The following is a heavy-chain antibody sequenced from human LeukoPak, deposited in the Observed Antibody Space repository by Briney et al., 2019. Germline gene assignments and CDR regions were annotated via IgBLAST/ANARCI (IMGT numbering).Heavy chain of an antibody. J-gene: IGHJ4*02. CDR1: GGSISSSNW. CDR3: ARHYGP. Sequence: SGTLSLTCAVSGGSISSSNWWSWVRQPPGKGLEWIGSIYYSGSTYYNPSLKSRVTISVDTSKNQFSLKLNSVTATDTAVYYCARHYGPWGQGTLVTVSS. D-gene: IGHD3-16*01. V-gene: IGHV4-4*02. CDR2: IYYSGST.